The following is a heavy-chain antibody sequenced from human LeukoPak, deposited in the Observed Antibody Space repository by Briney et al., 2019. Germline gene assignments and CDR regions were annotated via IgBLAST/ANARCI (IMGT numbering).Heavy chain of an antibody. CDR3: EGRATGLPEY. V-gene: IGHV3-74*01. CDR1: GFTFSRYW. Sequence: PGGSLRLTCAASGFTFSRYWMHWVRQAPGKGLVWFSRIDSDGTNRDYADSVKGRFTISRDNAKNTVYLQMNSLRDEDTAVYNCEGRATGLPEYWGQGSLVTVSS. CDR2: IDSDGTNR. J-gene: IGHJ4*02. D-gene: IGHD3-9*01.